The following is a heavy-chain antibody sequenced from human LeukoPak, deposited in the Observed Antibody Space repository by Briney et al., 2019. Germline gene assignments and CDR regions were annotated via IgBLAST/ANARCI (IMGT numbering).Heavy chain of an antibody. CDR3: AGAAMVRGVIIRRYYYYGMDV. J-gene: IGHJ6*02. Sequence: SETLSLTCAVYGGSFSGYYWSWIRQPPGKGLEWIGEINHSGSTNYNPSLKSRVTISVDTSKNQFSLKLSSVTAADTAVYYCAGAAMVRGVIIRRYYYYGMDVWGQGTTVTVSS. D-gene: IGHD3-10*01. V-gene: IGHV4-34*01. CDR1: GGSFSGYY. CDR2: INHSGST.